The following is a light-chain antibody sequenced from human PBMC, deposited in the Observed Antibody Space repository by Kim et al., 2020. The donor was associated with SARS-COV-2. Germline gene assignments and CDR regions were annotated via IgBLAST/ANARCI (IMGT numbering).Light chain of an antibody. CDR1: SGHISYA. J-gene: IGLJ2*01. Sequence: ASVKLPCTPRSGHISYAIAWHQPQPGKGARFLMKLNSAVSHSKADGIPDRFSGSSSGAERYPTISSRHSEDEADYSCQTWGTGAVVFGGGAQLAVL. V-gene: IGLV4-69*01. CDR3: QTWGTGAVV. CDR2: LNSAVSH.